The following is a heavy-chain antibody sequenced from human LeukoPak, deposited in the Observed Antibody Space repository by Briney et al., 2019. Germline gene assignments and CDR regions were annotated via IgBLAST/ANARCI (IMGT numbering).Heavy chain of an antibody. J-gene: IGHJ6*04. CDR1: GFTFSSYW. CDR2: IKQDGSEK. V-gene: IGHV3-7*03. CDR3: ARVVRYCSSTSCYYRWSGMDV. Sequence: GGSLRLSCAASGFTFSSYWMSWVRQAPGKGLEWVANIKQDGSEKYYVDSVKGRFTISRDNAKNSLYLQMNSLRAEDTAVYYCARVVRYCSSTSCYYRWSGMDVWGRGTTVTVSS. D-gene: IGHD2-2*01.